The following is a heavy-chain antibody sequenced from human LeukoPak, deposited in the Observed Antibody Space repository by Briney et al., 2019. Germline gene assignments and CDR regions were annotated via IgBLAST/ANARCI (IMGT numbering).Heavy chain of an antibody. V-gene: IGHV3-33*08. Sequence: GGSLRLSCAASGFTVSSNYMSWVRQAPGKGLEWVAVIWYDGSNKYYADSVKGRFTISRDNSKNTLYLQMNSLRAEDTAVYYCGRVHSGSLDYWGQGTLVTVSS. CDR1: GFTVSSNY. D-gene: IGHD6-19*01. J-gene: IGHJ4*02. CDR2: IWYDGSNK. CDR3: GRVHSGSLDY.